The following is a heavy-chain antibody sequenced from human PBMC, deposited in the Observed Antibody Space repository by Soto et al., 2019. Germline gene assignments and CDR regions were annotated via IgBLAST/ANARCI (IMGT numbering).Heavy chain of an antibody. Sequence: ASVKVSCKASGYTFTSYAMHWVCQAPGQRLEWMGWINAGNGNTKYSQKFQGRVTITRDTSASTAYMELSSLRSEDTAVYYCARSWGIAVAGAYFQHWGQGTLVTVSS. V-gene: IGHV1-3*01. J-gene: IGHJ1*01. CDR3: ARSWGIAVAGAYFQH. CDR1: GYTFTSYA. CDR2: INAGNGNT. D-gene: IGHD6-19*01.